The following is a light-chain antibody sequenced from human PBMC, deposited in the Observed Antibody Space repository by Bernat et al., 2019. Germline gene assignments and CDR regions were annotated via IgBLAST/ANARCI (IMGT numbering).Light chain of an antibody. Sequence: QSALTQPASVSGSLGQSITISCTGTSSDVGGYNYVSWYQHHPGKAHKLMIYHVSSRPSGVSNRFSGSKSDNTASLTISGLQADDEADYYCSSYTGSTTLVFVFGSGTKVTVL. CDR3: SSYTGSTTLVFV. CDR2: HVS. V-gene: IGLV2-14*03. J-gene: IGLJ1*01. CDR1: SSDVGGYNY.